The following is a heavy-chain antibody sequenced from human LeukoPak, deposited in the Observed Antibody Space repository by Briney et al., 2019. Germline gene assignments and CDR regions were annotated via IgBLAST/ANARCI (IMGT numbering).Heavy chain of an antibody. Sequence: GGSLRLSCAASGFTFSDYYMSWIRQAPGKGLEWVSYISSSGSTIYYADSVKGRFTISRDNAKSSLYLQMSSLRAEDTAVYYCARYDFWSGKSLDYWGQGTLVTVSS. D-gene: IGHD3-3*01. J-gene: IGHJ4*02. CDR1: GFTFSDYY. V-gene: IGHV3-11*01. CDR3: ARYDFWSGKSLDY. CDR2: ISSSGSTI.